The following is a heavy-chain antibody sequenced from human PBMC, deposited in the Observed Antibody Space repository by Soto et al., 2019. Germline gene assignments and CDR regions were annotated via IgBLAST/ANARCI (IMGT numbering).Heavy chain of an antibody. CDR1: GGSFSGYY. D-gene: IGHD3-3*01. J-gene: IGHJ4*02. V-gene: IGHV4-34*01. CDR2: INHSGST. CDR3: ARGPRVFGVVMKAYYFDY. Sequence: SETLSLTCAVYGGSFSGYYWSWIRQPPGKGLEWIGEINHSGSTNYNPSLKSRVTISVDTSKNQFSLKLSSVTAADTAVYYCARGPRVFGVVMKAYYFDYWGQGTLVTVSS.